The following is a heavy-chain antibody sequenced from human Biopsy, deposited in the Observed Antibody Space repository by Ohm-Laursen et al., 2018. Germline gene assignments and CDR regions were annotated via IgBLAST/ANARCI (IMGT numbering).Heavy chain of an antibody. CDR3: ARGYAGLYEAFDF. Sequence: GTLSLTCTVSGASVSSGSYDWSWIRQPPGKGLEWIGNIYNDVSTKYNPSLRSRVTISADKSTNQFSLKLRSVTAADTAVYYCARGYAGLYEAFDFWGQGTVVTVAS. CDR1: GASVSSGSYD. V-gene: IGHV4-61*01. J-gene: IGHJ3*01. D-gene: IGHD5-18*01. CDR2: IYNDVST.